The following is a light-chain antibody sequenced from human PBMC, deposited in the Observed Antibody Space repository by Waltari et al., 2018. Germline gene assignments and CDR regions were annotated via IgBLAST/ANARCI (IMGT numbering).Light chain of an antibody. Sequence: DIQMTQSPSSLSASVGDRVTITCQASQDISNFLNWYQQKPGKAPLLLIYEASSLETGVPSRFSGSGSGTDFTFTINSLQPEDIATYYCQQYDHFPPYTFGQGTKLEIK. V-gene: IGKV1-33*01. CDR2: EAS. CDR3: QQYDHFPPYT. CDR1: QDISNF. J-gene: IGKJ2*01.